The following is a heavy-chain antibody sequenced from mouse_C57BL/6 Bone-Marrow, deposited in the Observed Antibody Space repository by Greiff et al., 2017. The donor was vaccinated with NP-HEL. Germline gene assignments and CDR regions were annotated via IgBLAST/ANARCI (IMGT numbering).Heavy chain of an antibody. CDR1: GYTFTSYG. J-gene: IGHJ2*01. CDR3: ARHGNWDY. V-gene: IGHV1-81*01. D-gene: IGHD4-1*01. Sequence: QVQLQQSGAELARPGASVKLSCKASGYTFTSYGISWVKQRTGQGLEWIGEIYPGSGNTYYNEKFKGKATLTAEKSSSTVYMELSRLTSEDSAVYFCARHGNWDYWGQGTTLTVSS. CDR2: IYPGSGNT.